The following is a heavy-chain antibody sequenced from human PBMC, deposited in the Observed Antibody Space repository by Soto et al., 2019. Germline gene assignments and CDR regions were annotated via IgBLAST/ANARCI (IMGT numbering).Heavy chain of an antibody. Sequence: ASVKVSCKASGCTFTGYYMHWVRQAPGQGLEWMGWINPNSGGTNYAQKFQGRVTMTRDTSISTAYMELSRLRSDDTAVYYCARAPWELGAFDYWGQGTLVTVSS. CDR1: GCTFTGYY. J-gene: IGHJ4*02. CDR2: INPNSGGT. V-gene: IGHV1-2*02. CDR3: ARAPWELGAFDY. D-gene: IGHD1-26*01.